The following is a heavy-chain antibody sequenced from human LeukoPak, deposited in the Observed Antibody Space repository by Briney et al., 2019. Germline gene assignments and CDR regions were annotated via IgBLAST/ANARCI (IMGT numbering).Heavy chain of an antibody. CDR3: AKDGGNYYDTAGNHLMRSYMDV. D-gene: IGHD3-22*01. V-gene: IGHV3-30*18. Sequence: QPGGSLRLSCATSGFTFRSYGMHGVRQVPGKGLEWVTVISHDAKSTYHVDSVKGRFTISRDNSKNTLYLQMNSLRAEDTAVYYCAKDGGNYYDTAGNHLMRSYMDVWGKGTTVTVSS. CDR2: ISHDAKST. CDR1: GFTFRSYG. J-gene: IGHJ6*04.